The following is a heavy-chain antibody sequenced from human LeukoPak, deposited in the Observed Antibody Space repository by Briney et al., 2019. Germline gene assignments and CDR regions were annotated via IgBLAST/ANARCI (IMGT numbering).Heavy chain of an antibody. D-gene: IGHD3-22*01. V-gene: IGHV1-18*04. CDR3: AREVPYDSSRYYQPFDY. Sequence: GASVKVSCKASGYTFTGYNMHWVRQAPGQGLEWMGWISAYNGNTNYAQKLQGRVTMTTDTSTSTAYMELRSLRSDDTAVFYCAREVPYDSSRYYQPFDYWGQGTLVTVSS. CDR1: GYTFTGYN. CDR2: ISAYNGNT. J-gene: IGHJ4*02.